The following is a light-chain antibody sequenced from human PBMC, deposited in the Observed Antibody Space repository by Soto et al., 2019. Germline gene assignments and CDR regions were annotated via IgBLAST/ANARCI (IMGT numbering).Light chain of an antibody. Sequence: IQMTQSPSSLSASVGDRVTISCRASQTVSHWLAWYQQKPGKAPKLLIYDASSLESGVPSRFSGSGSGTEFTLTISSLQPDDFATYYCQQYNSYSWTFGQGTKVDIK. CDR3: QQYNSYSWT. J-gene: IGKJ1*01. CDR1: QTVSHW. V-gene: IGKV1-5*01. CDR2: DAS.